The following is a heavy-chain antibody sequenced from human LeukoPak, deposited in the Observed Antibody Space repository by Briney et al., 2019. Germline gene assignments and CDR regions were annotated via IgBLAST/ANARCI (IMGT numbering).Heavy chain of an antibody. V-gene: IGHV4-39*01. J-gene: IGHJ5*02. D-gene: IGHD6-6*01. CDR3: VGDRSSAGYSWFDP. Sequence: SETLSLTCTVSGDSISSSPNYWGWIRQPPGKGLEWIGSFYYSEETYYNPSLKSRVSISVDTSKNQFSLRLSSVTAADTAVYYCVGDRSSAGYSWFDPWGQGTLVTVSS. CDR2: FYYSEET. CDR1: GDSISSSPNY.